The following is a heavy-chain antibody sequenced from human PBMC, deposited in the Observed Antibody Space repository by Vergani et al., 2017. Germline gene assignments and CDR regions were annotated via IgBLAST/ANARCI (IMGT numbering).Heavy chain of an antibody. CDR2: IYYSGST. Sequence: QVQLQQWGAGLLKPSETLSLTCAVYGGSFSGYYWSWIRQPPGKGLEWIGSIYYSGSTYYNPSLKSRVTISVDTSKNQFSLKLSSVTAADTAVYYCAKDSSKGGCSGGSCWPQDVWGQGTTVTVSS. J-gene: IGHJ6*02. CDR3: AKDSSKGGCSGGSCWPQDV. V-gene: IGHV4-34*01. CDR1: GGSFSGYY. D-gene: IGHD2-15*01.